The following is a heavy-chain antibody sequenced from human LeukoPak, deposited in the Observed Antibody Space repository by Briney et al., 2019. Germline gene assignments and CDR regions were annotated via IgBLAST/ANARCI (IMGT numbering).Heavy chain of an antibody. CDR3: ARTTTSDAFDI. J-gene: IGHJ3*02. V-gene: IGHV4-31*03. CDR2: IYYSGST. D-gene: IGHD1-1*01. CDR1: GGSISSGGYY. Sequence: SETLSLTCTVSGGSISSGGYYWSWIRQYPGRGLEWIGYIYYSGSTYYNPSLKSRVTISVDTSKNQFSLRLSSVTAADTAIYYCARTTTSDAFDIWGQGTMVTVSS.